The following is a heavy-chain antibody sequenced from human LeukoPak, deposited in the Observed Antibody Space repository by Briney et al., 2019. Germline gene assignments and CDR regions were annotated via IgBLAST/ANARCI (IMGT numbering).Heavy chain of an antibody. D-gene: IGHD2-15*01. Sequence: GGSLRLSCAASGFTFSSYEMNWVRQAPGKGLEWVSYISSSGSTIYYADSVKGRFTISRDNAKNSLYLQMNSLRAEDTAVYYCARDIQPYCSGGSCALDYWGQGTLVAVSS. V-gene: IGHV3-48*03. CDR3: ARDIQPYCSGGSCALDY. J-gene: IGHJ4*02. CDR1: GFTFSSYE. CDR2: ISSSGSTI.